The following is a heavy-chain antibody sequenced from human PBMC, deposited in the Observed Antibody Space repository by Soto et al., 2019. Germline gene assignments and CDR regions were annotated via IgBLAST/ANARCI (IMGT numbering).Heavy chain of an antibody. Sequence: ASVKVSCKASGYTFTSYYIHWVRQAPGQGLEWMGIFNPTGDTASYAQKLQGRVTMTRDTSTGTAYMELCSLRSEDTAVYYRARGGRIVDTGIGYYYYHAMDVWGQGTTVTVSS. J-gene: IGHJ6*02. CDR1: GYTFTSYY. CDR2: FNPTGDTA. D-gene: IGHD5-18*01. CDR3: ARGGRIVDTGIGYYYYHAMDV. V-gene: IGHV1-46*01.